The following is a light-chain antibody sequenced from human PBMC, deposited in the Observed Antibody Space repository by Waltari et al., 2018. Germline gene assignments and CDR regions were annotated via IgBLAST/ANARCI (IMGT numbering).Light chain of an antibody. CDR3: QQTYGSPCS. J-gene: IGKJ2*04. CDR1: QSISNY. Sequence: DIQATQSPSSLSASIGDRVTITCRASQSISNYLNWYQQEPGKAPKLRIYGASTLQSGVSSRFSGSGSGTDFTLTINNLQPEDFATYYCQQTYGSPCSFGQGTKLEMK. CDR2: GAS. V-gene: IGKV1-39*01.